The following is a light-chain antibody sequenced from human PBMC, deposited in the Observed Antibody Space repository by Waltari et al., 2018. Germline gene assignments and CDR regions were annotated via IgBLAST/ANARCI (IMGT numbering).Light chain of an antibody. J-gene: IGLJ3*02. Sequence: QSALTQPPSVSGAPGHSVTISCTGSRSNIGAGYDAHWYQQRPGAAPKLLIYAFNNRPAGVPDRFYGSESGTSASLAINGLQAEDEAIYYCQSYDSSLSAVFGGGTKVTVL. V-gene: IGLV1-40*01. CDR3: QSYDSSLSAV. CDR2: AFN. CDR1: RSNIGAGYD.